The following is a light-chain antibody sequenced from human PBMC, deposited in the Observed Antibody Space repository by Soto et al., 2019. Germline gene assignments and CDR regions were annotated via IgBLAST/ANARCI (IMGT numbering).Light chain of an antibody. CDR1: SSDVGGYNY. CDR3: ISYAGSNKPA. CDR2: DVN. J-gene: IGLJ2*01. V-gene: IGLV2-8*01. Sequence: QSALTQPPSASGSPGQSVAISCSGTSSDVGGYNYVSWYQQHPGKAPKLMIYDVNKRPSGVPDRFSGSKSGNTASLTVSGLQAEDYADYYCISYAGSNKPAFGGGTKLTVL.